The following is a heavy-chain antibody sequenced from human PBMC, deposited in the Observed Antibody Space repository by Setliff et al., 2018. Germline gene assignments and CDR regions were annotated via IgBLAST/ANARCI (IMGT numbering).Heavy chain of an antibody. CDR2: LKSKSYGGTA. V-gene: IGHV3-15*01. CDR1: GLSFSDAW. CDR3: TTAPRRYFDWLSLGGTDY. Sequence: GGSLRLSCAVSGLSFSDAWMSWVRQAPGKGLEWIARLKSKSYGGTADYAAPVKGRFSISIDDSKSTLYLQMNSLKTEDTATYFCTTAPRRYFDWLSLGGTDYWGQGTLVTVSS. D-gene: IGHD3-9*01. J-gene: IGHJ4*02.